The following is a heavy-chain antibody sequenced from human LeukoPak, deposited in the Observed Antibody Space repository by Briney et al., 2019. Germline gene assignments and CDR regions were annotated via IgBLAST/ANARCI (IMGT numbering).Heavy chain of an antibody. CDR1: GYTFTSYA. V-gene: IGHV1-3*01. CDR2: INAGNGNT. D-gene: IGHD3-9*01. CDR3: ARVKDILTGYYRYFDY. J-gene: IGHJ4*02. Sequence: GASVKVSCKASGYTFTSYAMHWVRQAPGQRLEWTGWINAGNGNTKYSQKFQGRVTITRDTSASTAYTELSSLRSEDTAVYYCARVKDILTGYYRYFDYWGQGTLVTVSS.